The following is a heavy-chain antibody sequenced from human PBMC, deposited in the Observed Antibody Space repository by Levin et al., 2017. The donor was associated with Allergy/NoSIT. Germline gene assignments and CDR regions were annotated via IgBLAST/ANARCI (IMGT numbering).Heavy chain of an antibody. CDR1: GFTFSTYA. D-gene: IGHD6-13*01. V-gene: IGHV3-23*01. CDR2: ISAGGGNT. Sequence: GGSLRLSCAASGFTFSTYAMSWVRQAPGKGLEWVSVISAGGGNTNYAESVTGRFTISRDNSKHTLYLQMNSLAAEDTAVYYWARAGSSCYIEIDHWGQGTLVTVSS. J-gene: IGHJ4*02. CDR3: ARAGSSCYIEIDH.